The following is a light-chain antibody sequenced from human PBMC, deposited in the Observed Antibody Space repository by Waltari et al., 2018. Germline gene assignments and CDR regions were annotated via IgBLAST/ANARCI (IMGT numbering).Light chain of an antibody. J-gene: IGLJ3*02. CDR1: SSNIGDNV. CDR3: AAWDDSLHGHWV. Sequence: QSVLTQPPSASGTPGQRVTISCSGNSSNIGDNVVNWYQQLPGKAPTLLIYRSDQRHSGVPDRFSGSKSGTIASLAISGLQSADEGDYYCAAWDDSLHGHWVFGGGTKVTVL. CDR2: RSD. V-gene: IGLV1-44*01.